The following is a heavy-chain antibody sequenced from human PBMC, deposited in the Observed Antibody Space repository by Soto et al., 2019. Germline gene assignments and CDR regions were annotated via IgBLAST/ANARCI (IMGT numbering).Heavy chain of an antibody. V-gene: IGHV4-30-4*01. CDR1: GVSVTNGDYY. J-gene: IGHJ5*02. D-gene: IGHD3-10*01. Sequence: SETLSLTCAVSGVSVTNGDYYWSWMRQSPGKGLEWIGNIYYSETTNYNPSLNSRLTISIDTSRNQFSLQLTSVTAADTAIYYCARQRRVGYWFDPWGHGTLVTVSS. CDR2: IYYSETT. CDR3: ARQRRVGYWFDP.